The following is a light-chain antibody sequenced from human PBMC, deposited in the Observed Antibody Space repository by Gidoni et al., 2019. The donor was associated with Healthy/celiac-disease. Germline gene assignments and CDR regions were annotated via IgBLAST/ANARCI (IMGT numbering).Light chain of an antibody. CDR3: QSYDSSLSGPYVV. V-gene: IGLV1-40*01. CDR1: RSNIGAGYD. CDR2: GNS. J-gene: IGLJ2*01. Sequence: QSVLTQPPSVSGAPGQRGTISCTGSRSNIGAGYDVHWYQQLPGTAPKLLLYGNSNRPSWVPDRFSGSKSGTSASLAITGLQAEDEADYYCQSYDSSLSGPYVVFGGGTTLTVL.